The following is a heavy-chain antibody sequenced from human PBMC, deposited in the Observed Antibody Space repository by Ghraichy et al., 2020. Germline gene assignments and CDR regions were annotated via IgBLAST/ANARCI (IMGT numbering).Heavy chain of an antibody. CDR1: GFTFSSYS. Sequence: LSLTCAASGFTFSSYSMNWVRQAPGKGLEWVSSSSSSSSYIYYADSVKGRFTISRDNAKNSLYLQMNSLRAEDTAVYYCARASIAVADNDAFDIWGQGTMVTVSS. V-gene: IGHV3-21*01. J-gene: IGHJ3*02. CDR2: SSSSSSYI. CDR3: ARASIAVADNDAFDI. D-gene: IGHD6-19*01.